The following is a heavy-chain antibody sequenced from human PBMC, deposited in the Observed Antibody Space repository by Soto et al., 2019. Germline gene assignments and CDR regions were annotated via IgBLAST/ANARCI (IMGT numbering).Heavy chain of an antibody. D-gene: IGHD3-3*01. CDR1: GFSLSTSGMC. Sequence: SGPTLVKPTQTLTLTCTFSGFSLSTSGMCVSWIRQPPGKALEWLARIDWDDDKYYSTSLKTRLTISKDTSKNQVVLTMTNMDPVDTATYYCARGFWSGYSHYYYYMDVWGKGTTVTVSS. CDR3: ARGFWSGYSHYYYYMDV. V-gene: IGHV2-70*11. CDR2: IDWDDDK. J-gene: IGHJ6*03.